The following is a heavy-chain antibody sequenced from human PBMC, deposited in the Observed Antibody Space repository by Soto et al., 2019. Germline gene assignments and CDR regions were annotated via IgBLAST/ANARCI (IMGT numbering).Heavy chain of an antibody. CDR2: ISAYNGNT. CDR1: GGTFSSYA. Sequence: ASVKVSCKASGGTFSSYAISWVRQAPGQGLEWMGGISAYNGNTSYAQKLQGRVTITTDTSTSTAYMELRSLRSDDTAVYYCARVEHYDILTGYLVYWGQGTLVTVSS. CDR3: ARVEHYDILTGYLVY. D-gene: IGHD3-9*01. J-gene: IGHJ4*02. V-gene: IGHV1-18*01.